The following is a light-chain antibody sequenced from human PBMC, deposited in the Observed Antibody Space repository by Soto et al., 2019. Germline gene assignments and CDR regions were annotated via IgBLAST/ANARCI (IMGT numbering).Light chain of an antibody. CDR3: SSYPGSSTLYV. V-gene: IGLV2-14*01. J-gene: IGLJ1*01. Sequence: QSALTQPASVSGSPGQSITISCTGTSSDVGGYNYVSWYQQHPGNAPKLMIYEVSNRPSGVSNRYSGSKSGNTASLTISGLEAEDEADYYCSSYPGSSTLYVFGTGTKVTVL. CDR1: SSDVGGYNY. CDR2: EVS.